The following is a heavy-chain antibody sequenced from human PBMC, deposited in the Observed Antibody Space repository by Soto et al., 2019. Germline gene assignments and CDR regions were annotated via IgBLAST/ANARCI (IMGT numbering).Heavy chain of an antibody. CDR1: GGSISSSSYF. J-gene: IGHJ5*02. D-gene: IGHD2-21*02. CDR2: IYYSGST. V-gene: IGHV4-39*01. Sequence: SETLSLTCSVSGGSISSSSYFWGWIRQPPGKGLEWIGSIYYSGSTYYNPSLKSRVTVSVDTSKNEFSLKLSSVTAADTAVYYCARHPSDFWFDPWGQGTLVTVSS. CDR3: ARHPSDFWFDP.